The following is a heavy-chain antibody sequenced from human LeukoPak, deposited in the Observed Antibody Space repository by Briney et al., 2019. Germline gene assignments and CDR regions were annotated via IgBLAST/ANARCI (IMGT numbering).Heavy chain of an antibody. Sequence: SETLSLTCTVSGGSISSYYWSWIRQPPGEGLEWIGYIYYSGSTNYNPSLKSRVTISVDTSKNQFSLKLSSVTAADTAVYYCARESSAYYDFWSGYYTRGYYGMDVWGQGTTVTVSS. CDR1: GGSISSYY. CDR3: ARESSAYYDFWSGYYTRGYYGMDV. CDR2: IYYSGST. J-gene: IGHJ6*02. V-gene: IGHV4-59*01. D-gene: IGHD3-3*01.